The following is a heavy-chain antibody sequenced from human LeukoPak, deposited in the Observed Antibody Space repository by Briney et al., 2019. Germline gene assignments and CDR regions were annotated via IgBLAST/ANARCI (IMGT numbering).Heavy chain of an antibody. V-gene: IGHV3-74*01. CDR3: ARASSYSSGCDY. Sequence: GGSLRLSCAASGFTFSNYWMHWVRQAPGKGLVWVSRINSDGSSTRDADSVKGRFTISRDNAKNTLYLQMNSLRAEDTAVYYCARASSYSSGCDYWGQGTLVTVSS. CDR2: INSDGSST. J-gene: IGHJ4*02. CDR1: GFTFSNYW. D-gene: IGHD6-19*01.